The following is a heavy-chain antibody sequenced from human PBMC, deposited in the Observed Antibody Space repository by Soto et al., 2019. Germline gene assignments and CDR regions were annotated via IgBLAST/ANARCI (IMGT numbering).Heavy chain of an antibody. CDR2: TFTGGST. CDR3: AKKPPSSIQEWGFGMDV. CDR1: GFSVTTNY. V-gene: IGHV3-53*02. Sequence: VQLVETGGGLIQPGGSLRLSCLASGFSVTTNYIIWVRQPPGKGLEWVSTTFTGGSTHYADSVKGRFSISRDNSKNTVYLQMNNVLAEDTAVYYCAKKPPSSIQEWGFGMDVWGQGTTVSVSS. D-gene: IGHD1-26*01. J-gene: IGHJ6*02.